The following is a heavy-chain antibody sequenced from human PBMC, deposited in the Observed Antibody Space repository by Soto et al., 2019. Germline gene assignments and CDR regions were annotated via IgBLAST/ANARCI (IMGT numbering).Heavy chain of an antibody. Sequence: QVQLVESGGAEVQPGRPLRLSCAASAFTFSSSAMHWFRQAPGKGLEWLAFISYDGINKYYADSVEGRFTVSRDNSKNTLFLQMNSLRIEDTAVYYCASPGSLTSGWYEVDYWGQGTLVTVSS. CDR3: ASPGSLTSGWYEVDY. J-gene: IGHJ4*02. V-gene: IGHV3-30*04. CDR2: ISYDGINK. CDR1: AFTFSSSA. D-gene: IGHD6-19*01.